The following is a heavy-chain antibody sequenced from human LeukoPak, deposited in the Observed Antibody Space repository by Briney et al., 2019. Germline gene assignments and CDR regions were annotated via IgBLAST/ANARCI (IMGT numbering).Heavy chain of an antibody. CDR1: GGSISSGGYY. CDR2: IYYSGST. J-gene: IGHJ6*02. V-gene: IGHV4-31*03. CDR3: ARGVAAAPAVRYGMDV. D-gene: IGHD2-2*01. Sequence: PSQTLSLTCTVSGGSISSGGYYWSWIRQHPGKGLEWIGYIYYSGSTYYNPSLRSRVIISVDTSKNQFSLNLSSVTAADTAVYYCARGVAAAPAVRYGMDVWGQGTAVTVSS.